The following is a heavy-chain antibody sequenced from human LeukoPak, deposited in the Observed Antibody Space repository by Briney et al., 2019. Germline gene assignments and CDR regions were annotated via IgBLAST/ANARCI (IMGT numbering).Heavy chain of an antibody. V-gene: IGHV3-23*01. CDR2: IGITTI. CDR1: GFTFSSYA. J-gene: IGHJ5*02. Sequence: GGSLRLSCAASGFTFSSYAMSWVRQAPGKGLEWVSAIGITTIHYADSVKGRFTISRDNSKNTLYLQMDNLRAEDTALYYCARGLGNDWKHRLDPWGQGTLVFVSS. D-gene: IGHD1-1*01. CDR3: ARGLGNDWKHRLDP.